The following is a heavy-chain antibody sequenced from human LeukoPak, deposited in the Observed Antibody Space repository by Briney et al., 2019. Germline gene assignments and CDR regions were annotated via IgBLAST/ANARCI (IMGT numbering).Heavy chain of an antibody. CDR3: ARDLGGSYLISPGSGFGY. CDR2: ISSSSSYI. CDR1: GFTFSSYS. J-gene: IGHJ4*02. Sequence: GGSLRLSCAASGFTFSSYSMNWVRQAPGKGLEWVSSISSSSSYIYYADSVKGRFTISRDNAKNSLYLQMNSLRAEDTAVYYCARDLGGSYLISPGSGFGYWGQGTLVTVSS. V-gene: IGHV3-21*01. D-gene: IGHD1-26*01.